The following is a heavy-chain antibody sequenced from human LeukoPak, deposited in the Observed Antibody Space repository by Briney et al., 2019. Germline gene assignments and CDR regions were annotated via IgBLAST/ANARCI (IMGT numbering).Heavy chain of an antibody. V-gene: IGHV4-39*01. Sequence: SETLSLTCTVSGGSISSSSYCWGWIRQPPGKGLEWIGSIYYSGSTYYNPSLKSRVTISVDTSKNQFSLKLSSVTAADTAVYYCARQGRHYDILTGYSGGDYFDYWGQGTLVTVSS. CDR2: IYYSGST. D-gene: IGHD3-9*01. CDR1: GGSISSSSYC. J-gene: IGHJ4*02. CDR3: ARQGRHYDILTGYSGGDYFDY.